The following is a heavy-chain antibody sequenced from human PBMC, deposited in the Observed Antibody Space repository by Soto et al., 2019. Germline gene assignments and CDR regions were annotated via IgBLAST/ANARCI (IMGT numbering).Heavy chain of an antibody. Sequence: EVQLLESGGGLVQPGGSLRLSCAASGFTFSSYAMSWVRQAPGKGLEWVSAISGSGGSTYYADSVKGRFTISRDNSEDTLYLPMNSMRAEDTAVYYWAKGGSPRRWPYSYGMAVWGQGTTVTVSS. CDR2: ISGSGGST. D-gene: IGHD2-2*01. CDR1: GFTFSSYA. J-gene: IGHJ6*02. CDR3: AKGGSPRRWPYSYGMAV. V-gene: IGHV3-23*01.